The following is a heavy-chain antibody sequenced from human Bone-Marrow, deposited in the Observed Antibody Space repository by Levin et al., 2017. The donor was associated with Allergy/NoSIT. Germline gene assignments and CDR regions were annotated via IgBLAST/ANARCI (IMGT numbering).Heavy chain of an antibody. Sequence: KISCKASGGSFSSYVISWVRQAPGQGLDWMGGIIPMFATANYAQKFQGRVTITADESTNTAYMELSSLRSEDAAVYYCARHGAGVGGTIDAFDVWGPGTMIIVSS. CDR1: GGSFSSYV. D-gene: IGHD3-3*01. J-gene: IGHJ3*01. V-gene: IGHV1-69*01. CDR2: IIPMFATA. CDR3: ARHGAGVGGTIDAFDV.